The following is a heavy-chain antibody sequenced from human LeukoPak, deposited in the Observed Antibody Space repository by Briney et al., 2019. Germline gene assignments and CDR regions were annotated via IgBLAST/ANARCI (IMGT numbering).Heavy chain of an antibody. CDR3: ARGRGYPPYFDY. V-gene: IGHV4-59*08. J-gene: IGHJ4*02. Sequence: SETLSLTCTVSGGSISKYYWSWLRQPPGKGLEWIGYISYSGSTNYSSSLQSRVTISVDTSKNQVSLRLKSVTAADTAVYYCARGRGYPPYFDYWGQGTLVTVSS. D-gene: IGHD3-16*02. CDR2: ISYSGST. CDR1: GGSISKYY.